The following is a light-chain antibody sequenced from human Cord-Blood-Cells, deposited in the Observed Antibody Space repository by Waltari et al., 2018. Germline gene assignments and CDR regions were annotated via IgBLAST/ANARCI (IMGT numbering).Light chain of an antibody. V-gene: IGLV2-8*01. CDR1: TSDVGGYNY. Sequence: QSALTQPPSASGSPGQSVTIPSTGTTSDVGGYNYVSWYQQHPGKAPKLMIYEVSTRPSGVPERFSGSKSGNTASLTVSGLQAEDEADYYCSSYAGSNNLVFGGGTKLTVL. CDR2: EVS. J-gene: IGLJ3*02. CDR3: SSYAGSNNLV.